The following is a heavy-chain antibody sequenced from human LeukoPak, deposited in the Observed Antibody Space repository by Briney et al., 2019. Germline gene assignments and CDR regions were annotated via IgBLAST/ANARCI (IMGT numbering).Heavy chain of an antibody. V-gene: IGHV4-34*01. D-gene: IGHD4-11*01. Sequence: SETLSLTCAVSGGTFSGYYWNWIRQPPGKGLEWIGEINHSGSANYNPPLMSRVTISLDTSKNHFSLNLSSVTAADTAVYYCARGQGTVTTHWGQGTLVTVSS. J-gene: IGHJ4*02. CDR2: INHSGSA. CDR3: ARGQGTVTTH. CDR1: GGTFSGYY.